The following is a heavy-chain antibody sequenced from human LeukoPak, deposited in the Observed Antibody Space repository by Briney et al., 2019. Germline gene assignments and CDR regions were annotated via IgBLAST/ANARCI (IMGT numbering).Heavy chain of an antibody. CDR2: IYSGGST. V-gene: IGHV3-53*01. Sequence: AGGSLRLSCAASGFTVSSNYMSWVRQAPGKGLEWVSVIYSGGSTYYADSVKGRFTISRDNSKNTLYLQMNSLRAEDTAVYYCAKDYGLLIRTSYYYGSGSYYSPFDYWGQGTLVTVSS. D-gene: IGHD3-10*01. CDR1: GFTVSSNY. CDR3: AKDYGLLIRTSYYYGSGSYYSPFDY. J-gene: IGHJ4*02.